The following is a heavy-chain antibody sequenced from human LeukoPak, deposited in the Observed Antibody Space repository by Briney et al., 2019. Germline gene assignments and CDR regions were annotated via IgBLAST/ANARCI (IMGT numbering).Heavy chain of an antibody. CDR2: ISSNGGST. D-gene: IGHD6-19*01. V-gene: IGHV3-64D*06. CDR1: GFAFSSYA. Sequence: GGSLRLSCSASGFAFSSYAMRWVRQAPGKGLEYVSAISSNGGSTYYADSVKGRFTISRDNPKNTLYLQMSSLRAEDTAVYYCVKDSSGWYGYFDYWGQGTLVTVSS. J-gene: IGHJ4*02. CDR3: VKDSSGWYGYFDY.